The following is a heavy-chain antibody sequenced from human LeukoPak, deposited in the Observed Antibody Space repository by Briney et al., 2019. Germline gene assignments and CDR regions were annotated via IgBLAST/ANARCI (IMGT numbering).Heavy chain of an antibody. CDR3: ASRGAFDI. CDR2: TNSDGSST. J-gene: IGHJ3*02. Sequence: PGGSLRLSCAASGFTFSSYWMHWVRQAPGKGLVWVSRTNSDGSSTSYADSVKGRFTISRDNARNTLYLQMNSLRAEDTAVYYCASRGAFDIWGQGTMVTVSS. V-gene: IGHV3-74*01. CDR1: GFTFSSYW.